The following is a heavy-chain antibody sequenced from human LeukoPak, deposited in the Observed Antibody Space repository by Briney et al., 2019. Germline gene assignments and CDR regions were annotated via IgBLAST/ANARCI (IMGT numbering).Heavy chain of an antibody. V-gene: IGHV3-23*01. D-gene: IGHD3-3*01. CDR2: VSGSGGST. CDR3: KGSAGNYDFWSGYHY. Sequence: GGSLRLSCAASGFTFSSYAMSWVRQAPGKGLEWVSGVSGSGGSTYHADSVKGRFTISRDNSKNTLYLQMNSLGAEDTAVYYCKGSAGNYDFWSGYHYWGQGTLVTVSS. CDR1: GFTFSSYA. J-gene: IGHJ4*02.